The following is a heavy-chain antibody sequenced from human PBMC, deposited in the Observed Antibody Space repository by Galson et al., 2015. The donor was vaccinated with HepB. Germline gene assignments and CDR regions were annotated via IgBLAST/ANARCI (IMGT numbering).Heavy chain of an antibody. Sequence: SLRLSCAATGFTFSSYAMHWVRQAPGKGLEWVAVISFDGSAKFYADSVKGRFTISRDISKNTLYLQMNSLRDEDTAVYYCARGNSGWYSWGVLFEYWGQGTLVTVSS. J-gene: IGHJ4*02. CDR2: ISFDGSAK. CDR1: GFTFSSYA. CDR3: ARGNSGWYSWGVLFEY. D-gene: IGHD6-19*01. V-gene: IGHV3-30-3*01.